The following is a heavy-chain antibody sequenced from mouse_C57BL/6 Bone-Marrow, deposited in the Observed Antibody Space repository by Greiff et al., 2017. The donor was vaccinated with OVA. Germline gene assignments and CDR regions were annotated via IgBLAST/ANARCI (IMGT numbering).Heavy chain of an antibody. Sequence: QVQLQQSGAELVRPGASVTLSCKASGYTFTDYEMHWVKQTPVHGLEWIGAIDPETGGTAYNQKFKGKAILTADKSSSTAYMELRSLTSEDSAVYYCTRKRYYYAMDYWGQGTSVTVSS. CDR1: GYTFTDYE. J-gene: IGHJ4*01. CDR3: TRKRYYYAMDY. CDR2: IDPETGGT. V-gene: IGHV1-15*01.